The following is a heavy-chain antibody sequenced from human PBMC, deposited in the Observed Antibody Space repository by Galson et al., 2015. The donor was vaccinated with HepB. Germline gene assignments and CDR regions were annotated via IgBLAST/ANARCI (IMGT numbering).Heavy chain of an antibody. CDR3: AREVWGDCSGGSCYVGDYYYYGMDV. J-gene: IGHJ6*02. V-gene: IGHV3-30*04. D-gene: IGHD2-15*01. CDR1: GFTFSSYA. Sequence: SLRLSCAASGFTFSSYAMHWVRQAPGKGLEWVAVISYDGSNKYYADSVKGRFTISRDNSKNTLYLQMNSLRAEDTAVYYCAREVWGDCSGGSCYVGDYYYYGMDVWGQGTTVTVSS. CDR2: ISYDGSNK.